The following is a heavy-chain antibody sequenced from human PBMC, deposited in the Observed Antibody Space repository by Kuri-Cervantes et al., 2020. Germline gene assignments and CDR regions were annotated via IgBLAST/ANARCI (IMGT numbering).Heavy chain of an antibody. J-gene: IGHJ4*02. Sequence: SLKISCAASGFTFDDYAMHWVRQAPGKGLEWVSGISWNSGSIGYADSVKGRFTISRDNAKNSLYLQMNSLRAEDTALYYCAKDSTVLGYLDYWGQGTLVTVSS. V-gene: IGHV3-9*01. CDR2: ISWNSGSI. CDR1: GFTFDDYA. CDR3: AKDSTVLGYLDY. D-gene: IGHD2/OR15-2a*01.